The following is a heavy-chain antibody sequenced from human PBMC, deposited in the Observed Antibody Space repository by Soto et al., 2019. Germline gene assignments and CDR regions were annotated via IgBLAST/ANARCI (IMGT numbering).Heavy chain of an antibody. CDR1: GGSISSGGYS. Sequence: QLQLQESGSRLVKPSQTLSLTCTVSGGSISSGGYSWSWIRQPPGKGLEWIGYIYHSGSTYYNPSLKSRVSISVDRSKNQFSLKLSSVTAADTAVYYCARRNVVAIDYWGQGTLVTVSS. CDR2: IYHSGST. V-gene: IGHV4-30-2*01. CDR3: ARRNVVAIDY. D-gene: IGHD2-21*01. J-gene: IGHJ4*02.